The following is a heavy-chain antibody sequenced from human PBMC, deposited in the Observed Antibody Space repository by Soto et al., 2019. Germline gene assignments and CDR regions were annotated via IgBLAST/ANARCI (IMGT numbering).Heavy chain of an antibody. CDR3: ARKATVTTCFDY. J-gene: IGHJ4*02. CDR1: GGSISSGGYY. V-gene: IGHV4-31*03. CDR2: IYYSGST. D-gene: IGHD4-17*01. Sequence: QVQLQESGPGLVKPSQTLSLTCTVSGGSISSGGYYWSWIRQHPGKGLEWIGYIYYSGSTYYNPSLESRVXXXVXTSKNQFSLKLRSVTAADTAVYYCARKATVTTCFDYWGQGTLVTVSS.